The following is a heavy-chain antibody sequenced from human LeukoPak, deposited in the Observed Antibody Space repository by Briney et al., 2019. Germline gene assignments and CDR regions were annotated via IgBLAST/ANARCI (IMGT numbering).Heavy chain of an antibody. CDR2: IYTSGST. Sequence: PSETLSLTCTVSGGSISSGSYYWSWIRQPAGKGLEWIGRIYTSGSTNYNPSLKSRVTISVDTSKNKFSLNLSSVTAADRAVYYCARMSMIQVVDASYYFDNWGQGTLVTVSS. CDR3: ARMSMIQVVDASYYFDN. CDR1: GGSISSGSYY. V-gene: IGHV4-61*02. J-gene: IGHJ4*02. D-gene: IGHD3-22*01.